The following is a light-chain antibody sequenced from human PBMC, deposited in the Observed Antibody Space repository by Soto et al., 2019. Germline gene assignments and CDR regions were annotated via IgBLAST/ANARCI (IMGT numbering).Light chain of an antibody. CDR2: WAF. CDR1: QSVLYSSNNKNY. CDR3: QQYYTTPWLT. V-gene: IGKV4-1*01. Sequence: DIVMTQSPDSLAVSLGERATINCRSSQSVLYSSNNKNYLAWYQQKPGQPPKLLIYWAFTRESGVPDRFSGSGSGTDFTLTISSLQAEDVAVYYCQQYYTTPWLTFGGGTKVEIK. J-gene: IGKJ4*01.